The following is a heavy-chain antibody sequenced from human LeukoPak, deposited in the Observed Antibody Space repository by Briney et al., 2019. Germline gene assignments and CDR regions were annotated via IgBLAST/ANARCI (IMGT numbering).Heavy chain of an antibody. D-gene: IGHD1-26*01. CDR2: ISSSGSTI. J-gene: IGHJ4*02. V-gene: IGHV3-11*04. CDR1: GFTFSDYY. CDR3: ARDSSIAVGATSLRY. Sequence: PGGSLRLSCAASGFTFSDYYMSWIRQAPGKGLEWVSYISSSGSTIYYADSVRGRFTISRDNAKNSLYLQMNSLRAEDTAVYYCARDSSIAVGATSLRYWGQGTLVTVSS.